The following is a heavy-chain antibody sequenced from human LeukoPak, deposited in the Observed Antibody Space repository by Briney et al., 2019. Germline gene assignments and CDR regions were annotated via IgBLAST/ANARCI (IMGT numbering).Heavy chain of an antibody. V-gene: IGHV3-23*01. D-gene: IGHD4-17*01. J-gene: IGHJ5*01. CDR1: GFTFSSYA. CDR2: ITDSGTGT. CDR3: AKVLLPNRLTTWFDS. Sequence: GGSLRLSCAASGFTFSSYALSWVRQAPGKGLEWVSGITDSGTGTYYADSVKGRFTISRDNSKNTVYLQMNSLRAEDTAEYYCAKVLLPNRLTTWFDSWGQGTLVTVSS.